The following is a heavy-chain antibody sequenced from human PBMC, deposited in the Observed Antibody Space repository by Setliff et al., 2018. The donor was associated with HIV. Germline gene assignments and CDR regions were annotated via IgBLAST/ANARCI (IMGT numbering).Heavy chain of an antibody. J-gene: IGHJ4*02. D-gene: IGHD2-2*01. Sequence: SLKISCAASKFTFGDYDMYWVRQAPGKGLGWVATVWFDGRHKYYGNSVKGRFSVSRDNSKNTLYLQMNRLRPEDTAVYYCTKGAERQWGEAVVPFDSWGQGTRVTVSS. V-gene: IGHV3-30*02. CDR1: KFTFGDYD. CDR2: VWFDGRHK. CDR3: TKGAERQWGEAVVPFDS.